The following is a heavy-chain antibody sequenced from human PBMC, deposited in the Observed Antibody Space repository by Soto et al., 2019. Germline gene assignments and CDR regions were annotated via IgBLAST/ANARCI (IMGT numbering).Heavy chain of an antibody. Sequence: EVQLVESGGGLVQPGGSLRLSCAASGFMFRSYWMSWVLQAPGKGLEWVASINQDGSEKSYVDSVDGRYTVSRDNGKHSLFLQIKSRGAEDTAIYYCARACNPGSLLDYWGQGILVAVSS. CDR1: GFMFRSYW. V-gene: IGHV3-7*03. J-gene: IGHJ4*02. D-gene: IGHD3-10*01. CDR2: INQDGSEK. CDR3: ARACNPGSLLDY.